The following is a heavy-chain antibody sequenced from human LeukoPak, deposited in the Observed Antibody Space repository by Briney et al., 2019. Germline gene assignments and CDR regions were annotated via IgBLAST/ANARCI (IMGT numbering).Heavy chain of an antibody. CDR2: ISGSGGST. Sequence: GGSLRLSCAASGFTFSSYSMNWVRQAPGKGLEWVSAISGSGGSTYYADSVKGRFTISRDNSKNTLYLQMNSLRAEDTAVYYCAKELLWFGELTYAFDYWGQGTLVTVSS. CDR3: AKELLWFGELTYAFDY. V-gene: IGHV3-23*01. CDR1: GFTFSSYS. J-gene: IGHJ4*02. D-gene: IGHD3-10*01.